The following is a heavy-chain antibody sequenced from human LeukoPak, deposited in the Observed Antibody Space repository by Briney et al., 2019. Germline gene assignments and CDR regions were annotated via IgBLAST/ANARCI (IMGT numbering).Heavy chain of an antibody. D-gene: IGHD1-7*01. CDR1: GFIFRSYE. CDR2: ISSSGSTI. Sequence: GGSLRLSCAAPGFIFRSYEMNWVRQAPGKGLEWVSYISSSGSTIYYADSVKGRFTISRDNAKNSLYLQMNSLRAEDTAVYYCARGRYNWNYDAFDIWGQGTMVTVSS. CDR3: ARGRYNWNYDAFDI. V-gene: IGHV3-48*03. J-gene: IGHJ3*02.